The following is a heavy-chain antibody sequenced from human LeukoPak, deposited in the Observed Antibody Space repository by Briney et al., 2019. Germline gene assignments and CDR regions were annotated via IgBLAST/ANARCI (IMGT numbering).Heavy chain of an antibody. CDR3: ARSYCSSTSCSIYYYYYGMDV. Sequence: GESLKISCKGSGYSFTTYWIAWVRQMPGKGLEWMGIIYPGDSDTRYSPSFQGQVTISADKSISTAYLQWSSLKASDTAMYYCARSYCSSTSCSIYYYYYGMDVWGQGTTVTVSS. D-gene: IGHD2-2*01. CDR2: IYPGDSDT. CDR1: GYSFTTYW. V-gene: IGHV5-51*01. J-gene: IGHJ6*02.